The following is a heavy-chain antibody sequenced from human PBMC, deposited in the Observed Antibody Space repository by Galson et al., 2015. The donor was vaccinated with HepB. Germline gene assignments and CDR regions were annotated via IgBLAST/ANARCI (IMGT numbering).Heavy chain of an antibody. D-gene: IGHD5-18*01. V-gene: IGHV2-26*01. CDR3: AWIRAAMVTVWDDYYYYGMDV. Sequence: PALVKPTQTLTLTCTVSGFSLSNARMGVSWIRQPPGKALEWLAHIFSNDEKSYSTSLKSRLTISKDTSKSQVVLTMTNMDPVDTATYYCAWIRAAMVTVWDDYYYYGMDVWGRGTTVTVSS. CDR1: GFSLSNARMG. J-gene: IGHJ6*02. CDR2: IFSNDEK.